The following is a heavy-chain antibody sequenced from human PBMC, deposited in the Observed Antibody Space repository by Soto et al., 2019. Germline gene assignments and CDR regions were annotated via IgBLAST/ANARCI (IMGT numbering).Heavy chain of an antibody. CDR3: ARSPAYGDYANLDT. D-gene: IGHD4-17*01. J-gene: IGHJ5*02. V-gene: IGHV4-4*07. CDR2: IYTTRSP. CDR1: GDSVSKYY. Sequence: SETLSLTCTVSGDSVSKYYWNWIRQPAGKGLEWIGRIYTTRSPNYNPSLKSRVTMSVDTSKNQFSLKLNLSSVTTADTAVYYCARSPAYGDYANLDTWGQGTLVTVSS.